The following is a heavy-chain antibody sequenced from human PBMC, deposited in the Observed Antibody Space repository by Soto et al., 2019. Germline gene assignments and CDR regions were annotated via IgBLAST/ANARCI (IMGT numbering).Heavy chain of an antibody. CDR3: ARNTGYSSGESSPARSSYYYYYGMDV. V-gene: IGHV1-69*06. Sequence: SVKVSCKASGDTFTSYAISWVRQAPGQGLEWMGGIIPISGTANYAQKFQGRVTITADTSTSTAYMELSSLRSEDTAVYYCARNTGYSSGESSPARSSYYYYYGMDVWGQGTLVTVSS. J-gene: IGHJ6*02. CDR1: GDTFTSYA. D-gene: IGHD5-18*01. CDR2: IIPISGTA.